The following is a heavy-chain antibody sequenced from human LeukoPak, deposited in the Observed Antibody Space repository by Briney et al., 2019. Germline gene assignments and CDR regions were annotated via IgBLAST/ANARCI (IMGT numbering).Heavy chain of an antibody. CDR1: GGSISRYY. D-gene: IGHD3-9*01. CDR2: IYYSGST. Sequence: SETLSLTCTVSGGSISRYYWSWIRQPPGKGLEWIGYIYYSGSTNYNPSLKSRVTISVDTSKNQFSLKLSSVTAADTAVYYCARLGDILTGYGASFDYWGQGTLVTVSS. J-gene: IGHJ4*02. V-gene: IGHV4-59*01. CDR3: ARLGDILTGYGASFDY.